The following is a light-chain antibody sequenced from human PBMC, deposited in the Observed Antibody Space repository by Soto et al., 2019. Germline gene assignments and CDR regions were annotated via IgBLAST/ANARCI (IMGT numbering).Light chain of an antibody. CDR1: SGHSTYA. J-gene: IGLJ3*02. V-gene: IGLV4-69*01. CDR2: LNNDGGH. CDR3: QTWGTGPSV. Sequence: QSVLTQSPSASASLGASVKLTCTLSSGHSTYAIAWHQLQPEKGPRFLMRLNNDGGHIRGAGIPDRFSGSSSGAERYLTISSLQSEDEADYYCQTWGTGPSVFGGGTKLTVL.